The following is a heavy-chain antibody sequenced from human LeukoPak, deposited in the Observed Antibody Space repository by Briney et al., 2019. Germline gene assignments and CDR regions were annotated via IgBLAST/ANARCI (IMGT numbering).Heavy chain of an antibody. CDR1: GFTFSSYA. Sequence: GGSLRLSCAASGFTFSSYAMSWVRQAPGKGLEWVSAISGSGGSTYYADSVKGRFTISRDNSKNTLYLQMNSLRAEDTAVYYCVKGVRFADYYYMDVWGKGTTVTVSS. J-gene: IGHJ6*03. V-gene: IGHV3-23*01. CDR3: VKGVRFADYYYMDV. D-gene: IGHD3-3*01. CDR2: ISGSGGST.